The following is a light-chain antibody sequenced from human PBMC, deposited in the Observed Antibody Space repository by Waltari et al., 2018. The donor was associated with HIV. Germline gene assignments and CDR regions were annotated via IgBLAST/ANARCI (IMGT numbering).Light chain of an antibody. CDR2: EVS. V-gene: IGLV2-8*01. CDR1: SSADGGYDH. J-gene: IGLJ1*01. CDR3: SSHAGSNNYV. Sequence: QSPLTQPPSASGSPGQSVTISCSGTSSADGGYDHVPWYQQHPGKAHNLMIYEVSKRPSGVPDRFSGSKSGNTASLTVSGLQAEDEADYYCSSHAGSNNYVFGTGTKVTVL.